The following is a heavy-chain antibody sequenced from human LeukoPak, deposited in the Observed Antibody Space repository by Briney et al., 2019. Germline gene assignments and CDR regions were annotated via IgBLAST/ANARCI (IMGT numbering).Heavy chain of an antibody. CDR3: AREGGRPVAPDY. CDR1: GGTFSSYA. J-gene: IGHJ4*02. V-gene: IGHV1-69*06. CDR2: IIPIFGTA. D-gene: IGHD6-19*01. Sequence: SVKVSCKASGGTFSSYAISWVRQAPGQGLEWMGRIIPIFGTANYAQKFQGRVTITADKSTSTAYMELSSLRSGDTAVYYCAREGGRPVAPDYWGQGTLVTVSS.